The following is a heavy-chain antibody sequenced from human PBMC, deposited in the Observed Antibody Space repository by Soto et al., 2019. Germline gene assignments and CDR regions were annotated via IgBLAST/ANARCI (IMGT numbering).Heavy chain of an antibody. V-gene: IGHV3-7*03. Sequence: AGGSLRLSCVASGFSFSDYWMSWVRQAPGKGPEWVANIKFDGSVKQYVDSVRGRFSISRDNFRNSLFLQMNSLRAGDTAIYYWVDDGGSCSSATCYSTRNQYFDSSGQGTLVTFYS. CDR3: VDDGGSCSSATCYSTRNQYFDS. CDR2: IKFDGSVK. CDR1: GFSFSDYW. J-gene: IGHJ4*02. D-gene: IGHD2-21*02.